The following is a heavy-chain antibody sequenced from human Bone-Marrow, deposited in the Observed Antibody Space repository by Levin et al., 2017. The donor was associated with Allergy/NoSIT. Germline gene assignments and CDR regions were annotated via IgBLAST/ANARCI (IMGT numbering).Heavy chain of an antibody. V-gene: IGHV4-39*01. CDR2: LSYSGST. CDR3: VRRATGTMLDY. CDR1: GDSISSSIYF. Sequence: SQTLSLTCAVSGDSISSSIYFWGWIRQPPGKGLEWIGTLSYSGSTHYTPSLKSRVTISVDTSKNQFSLKLSAVTAADTAIYYCVRRATGTMLDYWGQGTLVTVSS. J-gene: IGHJ4*02. D-gene: IGHD3-10*02.